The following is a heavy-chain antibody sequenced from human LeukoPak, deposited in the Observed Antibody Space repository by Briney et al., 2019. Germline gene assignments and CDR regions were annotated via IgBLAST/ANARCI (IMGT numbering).Heavy chain of an antibody. CDR2: MSGSGGST. CDR1: GFTFSSFG. CDR3: AKAPYYYDSSGYLGYNWFDP. J-gene: IGHJ5*02. V-gene: IGHV3-23*01. Sequence: GGTLRLSCAASGFTFSSFGMSWVRQAPGKGLEWVSAMSGSGGSTYYADSVKGRFTISRDNSKNTLYLQMNSLRAEDTAVYYCAKAPYYYDSSGYLGYNWFDPWGQGTLVTVSS. D-gene: IGHD3-22*01.